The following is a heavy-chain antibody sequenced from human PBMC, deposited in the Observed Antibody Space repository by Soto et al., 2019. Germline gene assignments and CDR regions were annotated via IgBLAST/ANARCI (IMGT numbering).Heavy chain of an antibody. CDR2: IYYSGST. V-gene: IGHV4-39*01. CDR1: GGSISSSSYY. J-gene: IGHJ4*01. CDR3: AGLKYVHSSDDTLH. Sequence: SETLSHTCTVSGGSISSSSYYWGWIRQPPGKGLEWIGSIYYSGSTYNNPSLKSRVTISVDTSKNQFSLKLSSVTAADTAVYYCAGLKYVHSSDDTLHRGHGTRVTGSS. D-gene: IGHD3-22*01.